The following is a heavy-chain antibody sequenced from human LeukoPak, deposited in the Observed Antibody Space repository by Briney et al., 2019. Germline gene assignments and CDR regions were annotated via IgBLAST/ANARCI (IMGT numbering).Heavy chain of an antibody. CDR2: ISAYNGNT. D-gene: IGHD4-17*01. J-gene: IGHJ4*02. CDR3: ARFLSDDYGDYAHFQ. CDR1: GYTFTSYG. Sequence: GASVKVSCKASGYTFTSYGISWVRQAPGQGLEWMGWISAYNGNTNYAQKLQGRVTMTTDTSTSTAYMELRSLRSDDTAVYYCARFLSDDYGDYAHFQWGQGTLVTVSS. V-gene: IGHV1-18*01.